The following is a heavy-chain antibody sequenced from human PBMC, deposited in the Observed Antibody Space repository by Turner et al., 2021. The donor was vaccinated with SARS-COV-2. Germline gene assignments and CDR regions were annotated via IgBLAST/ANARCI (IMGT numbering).Heavy chain of an antibody. CDR1: GFTFSNAW. CDR2: IKSKTDGGTT. D-gene: IGHD6-19*01. J-gene: IGHJ4*02. V-gene: IGHV3-15*01. CDR3: TQWLVTGY. Sequence: EVQLVESGGGLVKPGGSRRLSCAASGFTFSNAWMSWVRQAPGKGLGGVGRIKSKTDGGTTASAAPVKSRFTISRDDSKNTLYLQMNSLKTEDTAVYYCTQWLVTGYWGQGTLVTVSS.